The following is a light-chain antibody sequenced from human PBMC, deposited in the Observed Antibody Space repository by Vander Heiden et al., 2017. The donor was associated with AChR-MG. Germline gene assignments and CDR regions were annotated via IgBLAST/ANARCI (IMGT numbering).Light chain of an antibody. CDR2: GAS. V-gene: IGKV3-15*01. CDR3: QQYNNWLGVT. CDR1: QSVSSN. J-gene: IGKJ4*01. Sequence: EIVMTQSPAPLSVSPGERATLSCRASQSVSSNLAWYQQKPGQAPRLLIYGASARATGIPARFSGSGSGTEFTLTISSLQSEDFAVYYCQQYNNWLGVTFGGGTKVEIK.